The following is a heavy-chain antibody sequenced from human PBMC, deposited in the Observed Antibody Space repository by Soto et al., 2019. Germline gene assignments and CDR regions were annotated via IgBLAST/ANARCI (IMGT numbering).Heavy chain of an antibody. V-gene: IGHV1-2*04. CDR1: GYTFTGYY. Sequence: QVQLVQSGAEVKKPGASVKVSCKASGYTFTGYYMHWVRQAPGQGLEWMGWINPNSGGTNYAQKFQGWVTMTRDTSISTAYMELRRLRSDDTAVYYCARGGDQDSSSWVYYYYGMDVWGQGTTVTVSS. CDR2: INPNSGGT. J-gene: IGHJ6*02. CDR3: ARGGDQDSSSWVYYYYGMDV. D-gene: IGHD6-13*01.